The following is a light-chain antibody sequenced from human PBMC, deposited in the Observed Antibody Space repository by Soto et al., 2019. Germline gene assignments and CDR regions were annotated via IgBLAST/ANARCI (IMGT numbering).Light chain of an antibody. J-gene: IGKJ5*01. CDR3: QQYGSSIT. CDR2: GTS. CDR1: QSVPRSY. Sequence: EIVLTQSPGTLSLSPGERATLSCRASQSVPRSYLAWYQQKPGQAPRLLIYGTSSGATGIPDRLSGSGSGTDFTLTISRLEPEDFAVFYCQQYGSSITFGQGTRLEIK. V-gene: IGKV3-20*01.